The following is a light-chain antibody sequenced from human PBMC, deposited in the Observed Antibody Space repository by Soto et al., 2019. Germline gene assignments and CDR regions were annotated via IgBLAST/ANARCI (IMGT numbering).Light chain of an antibody. V-gene: IGKV3-20*01. CDR3: EPYFTCHRT. Sequence: EVVLTQSPGTLSLSPGESATLSCRASQSVSSNYLAWYQQKPGQAPRLLIYGVSTRATGIPDRFSGSGSGTDLCLTINRLVPEDFALYYCEPYFTCHRTLGGGSTVDIK. J-gene: IGKJ4*01. CDR1: QSVSSNY. CDR2: GVS.